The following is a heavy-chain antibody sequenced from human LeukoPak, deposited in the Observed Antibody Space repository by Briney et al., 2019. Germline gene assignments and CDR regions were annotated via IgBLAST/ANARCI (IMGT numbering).Heavy chain of an antibody. D-gene: IGHD5-12*01. J-gene: IGHJ5*01. CDR2: IRRSGSTV. CDR3: ARMGGYWFYS. CDR1: RFFSSSNE. V-gene: IGHV3-48*03. Sequence: GGSLRLSCTASRFFSSSNEMNWVRQAPGKGLEWVSYIRRSGSTVYYADSVKGRFTISRDNAKNSLYLQMNSLRAQDTAVYYCARMGGYWFYSWGQGTLVTVSS.